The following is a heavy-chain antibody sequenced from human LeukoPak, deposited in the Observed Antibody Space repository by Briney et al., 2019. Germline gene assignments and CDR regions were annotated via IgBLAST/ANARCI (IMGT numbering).Heavy chain of an antibody. CDR3: ARDASFQERVQPPKDY. CDR2: ISAYNGNT. D-gene: IGHD5-18*01. V-gene: IGHV1-18*01. J-gene: IGHJ4*02. Sequence: ASVKVSCKASDYTFTSYGISWVRQAPGQGLEWMGWISAYNGNTNYAQKLQGRVTMTTDTSTSTAYMELRSLRSDDTAVYYCARDASFQERVQPPKDYWGQGTLVTVSS. CDR1: DYTFTSYG.